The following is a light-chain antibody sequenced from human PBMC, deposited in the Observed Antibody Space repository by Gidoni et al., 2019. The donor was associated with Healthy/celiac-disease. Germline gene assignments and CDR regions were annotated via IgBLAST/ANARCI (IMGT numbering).Light chain of an antibody. J-gene: IGLJ3*02. CDR1: NIGSKN. CDR2: RDS. Sequence: SYELTQPLSVSVALGQTARSTCGGNNIGSKNVHCYQQKPGQAPVLVIYRDSNRPSGIPERFSGSNSGNTATLTISRAQAGDEADYYCQVWDSSTVFGGGTKLTVL. CDR3: QVWDSSTV. V-gene: IGLV3-9*01.